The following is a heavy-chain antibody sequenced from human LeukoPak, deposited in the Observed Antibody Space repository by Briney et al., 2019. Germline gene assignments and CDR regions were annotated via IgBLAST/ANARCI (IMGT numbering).Heavy chain of an antibody. CDR1: GGSISSYY. V-gene: IGHV4-59*01. Sequence: SETPSLTCTVSGGSISSYYWSWIRQPPGKGLEWIGYIYYSGSTNYNPSLKSRATISVDTSKNQFSLKLSSVTAADTAVYYCARGNVEMATINFDYWGQGTLVTVSS. CDR2: IYYSGST. D-gene: IGHD5-24*01. CDR3: ARGNVEMATINFDY. J-gene: IGHJ4*02.